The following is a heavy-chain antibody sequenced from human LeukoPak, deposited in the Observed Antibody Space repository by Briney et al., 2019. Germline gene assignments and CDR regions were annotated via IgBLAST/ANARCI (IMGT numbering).Heavy chain of an antibody. CDR1: GFTFSSYG. D-gene: IGHD5-24*01. V-gene: IGHV3-30*18. CDR2: ISYDGSNK. J-gene: IGHJ4*02. CDR3: AKDKRMATKYYFDY. Sequence: GGSLRLSCAASGFTFSSYGMHWVRQAPGKGLEWVAVISYDGSNKYYADSVKGRFTISRDNSKNTLYLQMNSLRAEDTAAYYCAKDKRMATKYYFDYWGQGTLVTVSS.